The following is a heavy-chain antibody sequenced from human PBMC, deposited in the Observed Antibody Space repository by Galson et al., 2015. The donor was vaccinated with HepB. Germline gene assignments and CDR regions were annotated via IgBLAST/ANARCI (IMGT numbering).Heavy chain of an antibody. CDR2: IYPDDSDT. CDR3: ARHVGSLAASGTRRGAFDT. D-gene: IGHD6-13*01. V-gene: IGHV5-51*01. J-gene: IGHJ3*02. Sequence: QSGAEVKKPGESLKISCTVSGYSLSTYWIGWVRRMSGKGLEWMGNIYPDDSDTRYSPSFQGQVTISVDKSINTAYLQWSSLKASDTAMYFCARHVGSLAASGTRRGAFDTWGQGTMVTVSS. CDR1: GYSLSTYW.